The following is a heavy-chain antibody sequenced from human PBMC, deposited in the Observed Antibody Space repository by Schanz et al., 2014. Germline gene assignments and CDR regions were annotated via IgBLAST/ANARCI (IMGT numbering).Heavy chain of an antibody. CDR1: GITFSGYS. CDR2: ISGSSSTK. CDR3: ARSYSSGWYPYYYGMDV. Sequence: EVQLVESGGGLAQPGGSLRLSCAASGITFSGYSMNWVRQAPGKGLEWVSYISGSSSTKYYADSVKGRFTISRDNGKKSLYLQMNSLRAEDTAVYYCARSYSSGWYPYYYGMDVWGQGTTVTVSS. V-gene: IGHV3-48*01. J-gene: IGHJ6*02. D-gene: IGHD6-19*01.